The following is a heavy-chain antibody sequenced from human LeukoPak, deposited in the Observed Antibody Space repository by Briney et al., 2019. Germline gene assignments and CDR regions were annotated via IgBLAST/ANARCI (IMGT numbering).Heavy chain of an antibody. D-gene: IGHD3-16*01. J-gene: IGHJ4*02. Sequence: GGSLRLSCAVSGFSFTNVWMNWVRQAPGKGLEWVGRIKNKDEGEKTDYAAPVKGRFTISRDDSRATLFLQMNSLKMEDTAIYYCTTGIDYGGGYWGQGTLVSVSS. CDR2: IKNKDEGEKT. CDR1: GFSFTNVW. CDR3: TTGIDYGGGY. V-gene: IGHV3-15*07.